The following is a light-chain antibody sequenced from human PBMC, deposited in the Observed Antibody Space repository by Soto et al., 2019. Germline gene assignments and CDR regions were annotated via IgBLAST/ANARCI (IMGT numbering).Light chain of an antibody. V-gene: IGLV1-44*01. CDR3: AAWDDSLNGPV. J-gene: IGLJ2*01. Sequence: QSVLTQPPSASGTPGQRVTISCSGSTSNIGTNTVNWYQQLPGTAPKLVIYSDDQRPSGVPDRFSGSKSGTSASLAISKLQSEDEADYYCAAWDDSLNGPVFGGGTKLTVL. CDR2: SDD. CDR1: TSNIGTNT.